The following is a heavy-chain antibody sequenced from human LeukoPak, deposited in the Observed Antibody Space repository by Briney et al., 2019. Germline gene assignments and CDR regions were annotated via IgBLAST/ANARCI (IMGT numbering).Heavy chain of an antibody. CDR2: VSYDGSYK. Sequence: AGGSLRLSCAATGFTFSNFAMHWVRQAPGKGLEWVAVVSYDGSYKYYADSVKGRFTISRDNSKNTLYLQMNSLRAEDTAVYYCARDRDDPYYYYYYMDVWGKGTTVTVSS. CDR1: GFTFSNFA. V-gene: IGHV3-30*04. CDR3: ARDRDDPYYYYYYMDV. J-gene: IGHJ6*03. D-gene: IGHD3-10*01.